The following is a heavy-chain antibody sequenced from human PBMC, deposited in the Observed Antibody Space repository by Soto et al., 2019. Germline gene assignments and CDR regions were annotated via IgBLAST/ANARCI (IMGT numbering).Heavy chain of an antibody. CDR2: INSDGSST. CDR3: ARDAITIFGVPSYGMDV. J-gene: IGHJ6*02. Sequence: LRLTCAASGFTFSSYWMHWVRQAPGKGLVWVSRINSDGSSTSYADSVKGRFTISRDNAKNTLYLQMNSLRAEDTAVYYCARDAITIFGVPSYGMDVWGQGTTVTVSS. V-gene: IGHV3-74*01. CDR1: GFTFSSYW. D-gene: IGHD3-3*01.